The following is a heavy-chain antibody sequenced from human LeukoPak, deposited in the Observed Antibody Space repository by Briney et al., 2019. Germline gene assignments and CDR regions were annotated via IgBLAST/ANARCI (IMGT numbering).Heavy chain of an antibody. D-gene: IGHD3-22*01. V-gene: IGHV4-31*03. J-gene: IGHJ4*02. CDR3: ARDDSSGIDY. Sequence: SETLSLTCTVSGGSISSGGYYWRWIRQHPGKGLEWIGYIYYSGSTYYNPSLKSRVTISVDTSKNQFSLKLSSVTAADTAVYYCARDDSSGIDYWGQGTLVTVSS. CDR1: GGSISSGGYY. CDR2: IYYSGST.